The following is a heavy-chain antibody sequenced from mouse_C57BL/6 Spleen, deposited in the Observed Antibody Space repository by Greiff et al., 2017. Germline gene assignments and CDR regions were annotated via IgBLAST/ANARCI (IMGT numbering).Heavy chain of an antibody. CDR2: INYDGSST. CDR1: GFTFSDYY. CDR3: AIYDYDVNYFDY. D-gene: IGHD2-4*01. J-gene: IGHJ2*01. V-gene: IGHV5-16*01. Sequence: EVQLQESEGGLVQPGSSMKLSCTASGFTFSDYYMAWVRQVPEKGLEWVANINYDGSSTYYLDSLKSRFIISRDNAKNILYLQMSSLKSEDTATYYCAIYDYDVNYFDYWGQGTTLTVSS.